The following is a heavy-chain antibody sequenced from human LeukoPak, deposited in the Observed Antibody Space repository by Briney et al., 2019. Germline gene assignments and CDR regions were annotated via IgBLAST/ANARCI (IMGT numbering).Heavy chain of an antibody. CDR3: AREVMVRGVIIFDY. J-gene: IGHJ4*02. CDR2: IYYSGST. CDR1: GGSISSYY. D-gene: IGHD3-10*01. V-gene: IGHV4-59*01. Sequence: SETLSLTCTVSGGSISSYYWSWIRQPAGKGLEWIGYIYYSGSTNYNPSLKSRVTISVDTSKNQFSLKLSSVTAADTAVYYCAREVMVRGVIIFDYWGQGTLVSVSS.